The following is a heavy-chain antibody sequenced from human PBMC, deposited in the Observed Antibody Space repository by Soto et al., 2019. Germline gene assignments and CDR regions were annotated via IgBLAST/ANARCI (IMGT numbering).Heavy chain of an antibody. CDR1: GYTITKLS. D-gene: IGHD6-13*01. CDR2: FDPEDGET. CDR3: ATTYSRELPGSFDI. Sequence: ASVKVSCKGSGYTITKLSINWVRQAPGKGLEWMGGFDPEDGETIYAQKFQGRVTMTEDTSTDTAYMELSSLRSEDTAVYYCATTYSRELPGSFDILGHGIMVTV. V-gene: IGHV1-24*01. J-gene: IGHJ3*02.